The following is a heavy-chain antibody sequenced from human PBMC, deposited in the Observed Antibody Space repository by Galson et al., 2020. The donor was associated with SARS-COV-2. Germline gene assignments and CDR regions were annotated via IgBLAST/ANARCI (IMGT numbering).Heavy chain of an antibody. CDR3: ARDLGRDFWNTYYYY. D-gene: IGHD3-3*01. Sequence: ASVKVSCKASGYTFTDYYIHWVRQAPGQGLEWMGWINPNSGGTHYPQNFQGRVTMTRDTSINTAYMELSRLRSDDTAVYFCARDLGRDFWNTYYYYWGQGTLVTVSS. V-gene: IGHV1-2*02. CDR1: GYTFTDYY. CDR2: INPNSGGT. J-gene: IGHJ4*02.